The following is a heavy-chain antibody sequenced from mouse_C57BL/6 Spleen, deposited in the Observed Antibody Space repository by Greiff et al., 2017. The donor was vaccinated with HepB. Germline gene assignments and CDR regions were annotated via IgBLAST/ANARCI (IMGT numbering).Heavy chain of an antibody. D-gene: IGHD2-3*01. CDR3: TWLLRAMDY. CDR2: IRLKSDNYAT. V-gene: IGHV6-3*01. J-gene: IGHJ4*01. CDR1: GFTFSNYW. Sequence: EVKLVESGGGLVQPGGSMKLSCVASGFTFSNYWMNWVRQSPEKGLEWVAQIRLKSDNYATHYAESVKGRFTISRDDSKSSVYLQMNNLRAEDTGIYYCTWLLRAMDYCGQGTSVTVSS.